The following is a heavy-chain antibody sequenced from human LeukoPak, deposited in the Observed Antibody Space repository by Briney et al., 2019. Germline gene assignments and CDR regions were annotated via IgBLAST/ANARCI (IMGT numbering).Heavy chain of an antibody. D-gene: IGHD4-17*01. CDR3: ASLDYGDSLFLNAFDI. CDR1: GFTFSGSA. Sequence: GGSLKLSCAASGFTFSGSAMHWVRQASGKGLEWVGRIRSKANSYATAYAASVKGRFAISRDDSKNTAYLQMNSLKTEDTAVYYCASLDYGDSLFLNAFDIWGQGTMVTVSS. J-gene: IGHJ3*02. V-gene: IGHV3-73*01. CDR2: IRSKANSYAT.